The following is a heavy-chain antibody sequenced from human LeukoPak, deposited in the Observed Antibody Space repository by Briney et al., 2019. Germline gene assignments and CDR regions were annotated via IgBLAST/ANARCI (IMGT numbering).Heavy chain of an antibody. D-gene: IGHD6-19*01. Sequence: PGGSLRLSCAASGFTFSSYGMSWVRQAPGKGLEWVSAISGSGGSTYYADSVKGRFTISRDNSKNTLYLQMNSLRAEDTAVYYCAKDLWIAVAGTLDYWGQGTLVTVSS. CDR2: ISGSGGST. V-gene: IGHV3-23*01. J-gene: IGHJ4*02. CDR1: GFTFSSYG. CDR3: AKDLWIAVAGTLDY.